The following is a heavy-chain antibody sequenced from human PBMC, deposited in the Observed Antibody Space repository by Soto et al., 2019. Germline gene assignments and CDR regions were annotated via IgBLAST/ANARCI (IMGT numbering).Heavy chain of an antibody. D-gene: IGHD2-15*01. Sequence: GGSLRLSCASSGFTFSDYYMSLIRQAPGKGLEWVSYISSSSTYTNYADSVKGRFTISRDNAKNSLYLQVNSLRAEDTAVYYCARDTRGYCSGGSCYTVDYWGQGTLVTVSS. CDR2: ISSSSTYT. CDR1: GFTFSDYY. J-gene: IGHJ4*02. V-gene: IGHV3-11*06. CDR3: ARDTRGYCSGGSCYTVDY.